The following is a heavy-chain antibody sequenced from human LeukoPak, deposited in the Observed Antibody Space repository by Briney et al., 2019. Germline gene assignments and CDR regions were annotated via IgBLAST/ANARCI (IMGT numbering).Heavy chain of an antibody. CDR1: GYSISNGYY. CDR3: ATSHYYDRSGYFAY. CDR2: ISHSGST. D-gene: IGHD3-22*01. J-gene: IGHJ4*02. Sequence: SETLSLTCAVSGYSISNGYYWGWIRQPPGKGLEWIASISHSGSTYYNPSLKSRVTISVDTSKNQFSLKLSSVTAADTAVYYCATSHYYDRSGYFAYWGQGTLVTVSS. V-gene: IGHV4-38-2*01.